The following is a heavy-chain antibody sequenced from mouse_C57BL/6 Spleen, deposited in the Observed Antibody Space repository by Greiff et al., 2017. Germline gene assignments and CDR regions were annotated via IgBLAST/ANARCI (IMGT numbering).Heavy chain of an antibody. Sequence: QVQLKESGAELVKPGASVKLSCTASGYTFTEYTIHWVKQRSGQGLEWIGWFYPGSGSIKYNEKFKDKATLTADKSSSTVYMELSRLTSEDSAVYFCARHEDDDYAGAWFAYWGQGTLVTVSA. CDR1: GYTFTEYT. CDR3: ARHEDDDYAGAWFAY. V-gene: IGHV1-62-2*01. D-gene: IGHD2-4*01. CDR2: FYPGSGSI. J-gene: IGHJ3*01.